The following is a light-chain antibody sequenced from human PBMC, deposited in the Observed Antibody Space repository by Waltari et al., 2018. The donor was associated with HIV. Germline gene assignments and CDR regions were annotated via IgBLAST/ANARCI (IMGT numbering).Light chain of an antibody. CDR1: SSDVGGYNY. J-gene: IGLJ3*02. Sequence: QSALTQPPSASGSPGQSVTISCTGTSSDVGGYNYVSWYQQHPGKAPKLMIYEVTTRPAGVPYRFSGSKSGNTASLTVSGLQAEDEADYYCSSYAGSNNWVFGVGTKLTVL. V-gene: IGLV2-8*01. CDR3: SSYAGSNNWV. CDR2: EVT.